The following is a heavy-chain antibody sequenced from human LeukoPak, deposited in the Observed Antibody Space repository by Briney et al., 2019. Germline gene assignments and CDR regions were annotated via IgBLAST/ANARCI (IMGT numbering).Heavy chain of an antibody. J-gene: IGHJ4*02. CDR2: INPNSGT. Sequence: ASVKVSCKASGYTFTDYYMHWVRQAPGQGLEWMGWINPNSGTDYAQKFQGRVTMTRDTSISTTYMELTRLTSDDTAVYYCARNRWMDYWGQGTLVTVSS. V-gene: IGHV1-2*02. D-gene: IGHD1-1*01. CDR1: GYTFTDYY. CDR3: ARNRWMDY.